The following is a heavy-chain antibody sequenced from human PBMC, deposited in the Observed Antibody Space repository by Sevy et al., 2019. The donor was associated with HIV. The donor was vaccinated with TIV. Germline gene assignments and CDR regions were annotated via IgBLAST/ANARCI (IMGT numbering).Heavy chain of an antibody. CDR3: ARDGPGYSSSFF. CDR2: ISAYNGKT. V-gene: IGHV1-18*01. J-gene: IGHJ4*02. D-gene: IGHD6-13*01. CDR1: GYTFTSYG. Sequence: VSVKVSCKASGYTFTSYGISWVRQAPGQGLEWMGWISAYNGKTNYAQKLQGRVTMTTDTSTSTAYMGLRSLRSDDTAVYYCARDGPGYSSSFFWGQGTLVTVSS.